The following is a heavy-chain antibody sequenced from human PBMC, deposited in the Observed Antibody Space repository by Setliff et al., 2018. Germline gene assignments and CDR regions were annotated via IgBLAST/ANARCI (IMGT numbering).Heavy chain of an antibody. Sequence: SETLSLTCAVYGVSFSGYYWSWIRQPPGKGLEWIGEINHSGSTNYNPSLKSRVTISVDTSKNQFSLKLSSVTAADTAVYYCARVRAMTTVTRFDYWGQGTLVTVSS. CDR3: ARVRAMTTVTRFDY. J-gene: IGHJ4*02. D-gene: IGHD4-17*01. CDR1: GVSFSGYY. CDR2: INHSGST. V-gene: IGHV4-34*01.